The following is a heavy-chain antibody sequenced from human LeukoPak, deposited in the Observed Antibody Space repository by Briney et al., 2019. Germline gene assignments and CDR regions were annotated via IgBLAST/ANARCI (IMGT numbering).Heavy chain of an antibody. CDR3: ARDVPAAMSGWFDP. CDR1: GFTFSSYG. Sequence: GGSLRLSCAASGFTFSSYGMNWVRQAPGKGLEWVSSISSSSSYIYYADSVKGRFTISRDNAKNSLYLQMNSLRAEDTAVYYCARDVPAAMSGWFDPWGQGTLVTVSS. CDR2: ISSSSSYI. J-gene: IGHJ5*02. D-gene: IGHD2-2*01. V-gene: IGHV3-21*01.